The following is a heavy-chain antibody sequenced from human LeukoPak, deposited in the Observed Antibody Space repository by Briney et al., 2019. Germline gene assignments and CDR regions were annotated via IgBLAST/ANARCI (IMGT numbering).Heavy chain of an antibody. Sequence: GGSLRLSCAASGFSFSTQRMHWVRQAPGKGLVWVSYINIDERITGYADSVKGRFTISRDNAKNTLYLQMNSLRAEDTAVYYCARGRPHGNDYWGQGTLVTVSS. V-gene: IGHV3-74*01. CDR3: ARGRPHGNDY. D-gene: IGHD4-23*01. CDR1: GFSFSTQR. J-gene: IGHJ4*02. CDR2: INIDERIT.